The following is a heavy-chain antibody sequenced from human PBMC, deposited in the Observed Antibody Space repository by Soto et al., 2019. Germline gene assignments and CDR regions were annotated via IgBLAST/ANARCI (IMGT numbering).Heavy chain of an antibody. CDR3: ARESRSVERYYGSGSYYGY. CDR2: ISSSSSYT. Sequence: QVQLVESGGGLVKPGGSLRLSCAASGFTFSDYYMSWIRQAPGKGLEWVSYISSSSSYTNYADSVKGRFTISRDNAKNSLYLKMNSLRAEDTAVYYCARESRSVERYYGSGSYYGYWGQGTLVTVSS. CDR1: GFTFSDYY. J-gene: IGHJ4*02. D-gene: IGHD3-10*01. V-gene: IGHV3-11*06.